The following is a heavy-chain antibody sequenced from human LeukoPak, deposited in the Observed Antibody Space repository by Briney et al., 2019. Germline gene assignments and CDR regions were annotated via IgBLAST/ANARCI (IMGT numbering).Heavy chain of an antibody. D-gene: IGHD4-17*01. CDR2: VSYIGST. J-gene: IGHJ3*02. Sequence: SETLSLTCTVSGDSFSSHYWSWVRQPPGRGLEWIGYVSYIGSTNYNPSLKSRVTISVDTSKKQFSLKLSSVTAADTAVNYCARDPTTVTKGLDTWGQGTMVTVSS. CDR3: ARDPTTVTKGLDT. CDR1: GDSFSSHY. V-gene: IGHV4-59*11.